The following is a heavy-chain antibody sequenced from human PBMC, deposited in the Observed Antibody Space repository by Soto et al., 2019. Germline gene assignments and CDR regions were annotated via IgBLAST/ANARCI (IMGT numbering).Heavy chain of an antibody. CDR2: IDPSDSYT. CDR1: GYSFTSYW. J-gene: IGHJ2*01. V-gene: IGHV5-10-1*01. CDR3: ARQDSSSFYWYFDL. D-gene: IGHD6-13*01. Sequence: GESLKISCKGSGYSFTSYWISWVRQMPGKGLEWMGRIDPSDSYTNYSPSFQGHVTISADKSISTAYLQWSSLKASDTFIYFCARQDSSSFYWYFDLWGRGTLVTVSS.